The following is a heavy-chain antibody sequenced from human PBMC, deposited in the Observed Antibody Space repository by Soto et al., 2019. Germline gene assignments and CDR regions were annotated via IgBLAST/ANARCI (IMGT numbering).Heavy chain of an antibody. CDR3: ARGGYCSSTSCQSGGEYYYYYYYMDV. CDR2: ISSSSSYI. Sequence: GGSLRLSCAASGFTFSSYSMNWVRQAPGKGLEWVSSISSSSSYIYYADSVKGRFTISRDNAKNSLYLQMNSLRAEDTAVYYWARGGYCSSTSCQSGGEYYYYYYYMDVWGKGTTVTVSS. J-gene: IGHJ6*03. CDR1: GFTFSSYS. V-gene: IGHV3-21*01. D-gene: IGHD2-2*01.